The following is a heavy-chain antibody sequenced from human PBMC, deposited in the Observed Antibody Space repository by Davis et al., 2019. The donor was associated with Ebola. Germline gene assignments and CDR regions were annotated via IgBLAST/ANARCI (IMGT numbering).Heavy chain of an antibody. CDR1: GFTFSSYE. D-gene: IGHD4-17*01. Sequence: GESLKISCAASGFTFSSYEMNWVRQAPGKGLEWVATLKHDGSDKYYVDSVKGRFTISRDNAKNSLYLQMNSLRDEDTAVYYCVRGTSTVKTAKGWFDPWGQGTLVTVSS. CDR2: LKHDGSDK. V-gene: IGHV3-7*01. J-gene: IGHJ5*02. CDR3: VRGTSTVKTAKGWFDP.